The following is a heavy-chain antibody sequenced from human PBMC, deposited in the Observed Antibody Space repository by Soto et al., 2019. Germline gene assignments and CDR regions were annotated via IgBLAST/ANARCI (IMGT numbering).Heavy chain of an antibody. J-gene: IGHJ3*02. CDR1: GYSFTSYW. D-gene: IGHD1-26*01. CDR3: ARLILGATDAFDI. Sequence: PGRSLKISCKGSGYSFTSYWIGWVRQVPGKGLEWMGIIYPGDSDTKYSPPFQGQVTISADKSISTAYLQWSSLKASDTAMYYCARLILGATDAFDIWGQGTMVTLSS. CDR2: IYPGDSDT. V-gene: IGHV5-51*01.